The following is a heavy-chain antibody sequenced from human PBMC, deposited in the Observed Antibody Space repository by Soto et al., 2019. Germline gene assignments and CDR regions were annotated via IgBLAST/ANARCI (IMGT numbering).Heavy chain of an antibody. Sequence: DVQLVESGGGLVQPGRSLTLSCRTSGFTFDNYTVGWFRQAPGKGLEWLTFIRNKPYGGRAAYAASVEGRFTVSRDDSKSIAYLQMNTLKTEDTAVYYCTARRQWLLTIDYWGQGTLVTVSS. D-gene: IGHD6-19*01. V-gene: IGHV3-49*03. CDR1: GFTFDNYT. J-gene: IGHJ4*02. CDR3: TARRQWLLTIDY. CDR2: IRNKPYGGRA.